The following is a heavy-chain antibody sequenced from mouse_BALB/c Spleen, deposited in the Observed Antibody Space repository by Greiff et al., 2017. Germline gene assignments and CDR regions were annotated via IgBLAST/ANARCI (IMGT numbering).Heavy chain of an antibody. J-gene: IGHJ3*01. CDR2: ISYSGST. Sequence: EVKLMESGPGLVKPSQSLSLTCTVTGYSITSDYAWNWIRQFPGNKLEWMGYISYSGSTSYNPSLKSRISITRDTSKNQFFLQLNSVTTEDTATYYCAGGWFAYWGQGTLVTVSA. CDR1: GYSITSDYA. V-gene: IGHV3-2*02. CDR3: AGGWFAY.